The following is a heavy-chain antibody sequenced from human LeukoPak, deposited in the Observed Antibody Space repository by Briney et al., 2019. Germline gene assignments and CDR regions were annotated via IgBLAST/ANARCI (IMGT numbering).Heavy chain of an antibody. J-gene: IGHJ4*02. V-gene: IGHV3-33*06. CDR1: GFTFSSYG. CDR2: IWYDGSNK. CDR3: AKDSWSSST. Sequence: GGSLRLSCAASGFTFSSYGMHWVRQAPGKGLEWVAVIWYDGSNKYYADSVKGRFTISRDNSKNTLYPQMNSLRAEDTAVYYCAKDSWSSSTWGQGTLVTVSS. D-gene: IGHD6-6*01.